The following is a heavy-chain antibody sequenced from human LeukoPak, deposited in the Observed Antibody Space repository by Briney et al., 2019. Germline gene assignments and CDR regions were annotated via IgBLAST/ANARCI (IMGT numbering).Heavy chain of an antibody. CDR2: IYYSGST. Sequence: TQTLSLTCTVSGGSISSGGYYWSWIRQHPGKGLEWIGYIYYSGSTNHNPSLKSRVTISIDTSKNQFSLRLSSVTAADTAVYYCARGRGEVVVAASDVLDIWGQGTMVTVSS. CDR1: GGSISSGGYY. CDR3: ARGRGEVVVAASDVLDI. D-gene: IGHD2-15*01. V-gene: IGHV4-31*03. J-gene: IGHJ3*02.